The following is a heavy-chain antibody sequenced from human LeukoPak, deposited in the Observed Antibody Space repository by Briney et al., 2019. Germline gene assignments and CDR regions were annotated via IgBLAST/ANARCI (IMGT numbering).Heavy chain of an antibody. CDR3: AKDREGTMIIFGVAITDYYYRMYV. V-gene: IGHV3-43*02. D-gene: IGHD3-3*01. CDR1: GFTFDDYA. CDR2: ISRNGGKI. J-gene: IGHJ6*04. Sequence: PGGSLRLSCAASGFTFDDYAMHWVRQGPGKGLEWLSLISRNGGKIYYAESVKGRFTISRDNNKNSLYLQMNNLTTEDTALYYCAKDREGTMIIFGVAITDYYYRMYVRGKGTTVAVSS.